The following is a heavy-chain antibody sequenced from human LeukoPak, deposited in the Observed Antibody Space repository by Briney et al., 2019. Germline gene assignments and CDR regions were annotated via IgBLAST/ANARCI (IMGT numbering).Heavy chain of an antibody. Sequence: ASVKVSCKASGYTFTDYYIHWVRQAPGHGLEWMGWINPNSGDTNYAQKFQGRVTMTRDTSISTAYMELSRLRSDDTAVYYCARVRYRLAETYIDYWGQGTLVTVSS. CDR1: GYTFTDYY. J-gene: IGHJ4*02. D-gene: IGHD3-16*01. V-gene: IGHV1-2*02. CDR2: INPNSGDT. CDR3: ARVRYRLAETYIDY.